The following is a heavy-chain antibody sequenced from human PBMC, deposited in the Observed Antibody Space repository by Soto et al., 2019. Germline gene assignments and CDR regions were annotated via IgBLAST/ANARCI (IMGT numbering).Heavy chain of an antibody. D-gene: IGHD3-10*01. CDR3: AKDIMVRGGMDV. V-gene: IGHV3-9*01. CDR1: GFTFDDYA. J-gene: IGHJ6*02. Sequence: PGGSLRLSCAASGFTFDDYAMHWVRQAPGKGLEWVSGISWNSGSIGYADSVKGRFTISRDNAKNSLYLQMNSLRAEDTALYYCAKDIMVRGGMDVWGQGTTVTVSS. CDR2: ISWNSGSI.